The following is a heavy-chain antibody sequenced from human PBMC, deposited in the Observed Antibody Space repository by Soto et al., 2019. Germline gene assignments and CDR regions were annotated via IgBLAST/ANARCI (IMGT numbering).Heavy chain of an antibody. CDR1: GGSISSSNW. Sequence: SETLSLTCAVFGGSISSSNWWSWVRQPPGKGLEWIGEIYHSGSTNYNPSLKSRVTISVDKSKNQFSLKLSSVTAADTAVYYCARAELAYYYYYGMDVWGQGTTVTVSS. CDR3: ARAELAYYYYYGMDV. CDR2: IYHSGST. D-gene: IGHD1-26*01. V-gene: IGHV4-4*02. J-gene: IGHJ6*02.